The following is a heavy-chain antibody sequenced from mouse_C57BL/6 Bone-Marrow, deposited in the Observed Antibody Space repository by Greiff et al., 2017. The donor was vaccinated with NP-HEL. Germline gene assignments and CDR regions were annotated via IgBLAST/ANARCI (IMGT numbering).Heavy chain of an antibody. Sequence: VQLQESGPELVKPGASVKISCKASGYAFSSSWMNWVKQRPGKGLEWIGRIYPGDGDTNYNGKFKGKATLTADKSSSTAYMQLSSLTSEDSAVYFCARWYLRHYFDYWGQGTTLTVSS. J-gene: IGHJ2*01. D-gene: IGHD1-3*01. CDR3: ARWYLRHYFDY. V-gene: IGHV1-82*01. CDR1: GYAFSSSW. CDR2: IYPGDGDT.